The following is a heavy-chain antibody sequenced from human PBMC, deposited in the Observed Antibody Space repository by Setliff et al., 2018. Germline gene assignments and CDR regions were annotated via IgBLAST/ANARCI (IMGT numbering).Heavy chain of an antibody. J-gene: IGHJ4*02. CDR3: AKVQESIVGALEY. D-gene: IGHD1-26*01. Sequence: GGSLRLSCEVSTSRFSDYGFHWVRQAPGKGLEWVAVIWYDGRRKYYADSVRGRFTVSRDNSKNTVFLEMNSLRTEDTALYYCAKVQESIVGALEYWGQGALVTVSS. CDR1: TSRFSDYG. V-gene: IGHV3-33*03. CDR2: IWYDGRRK.